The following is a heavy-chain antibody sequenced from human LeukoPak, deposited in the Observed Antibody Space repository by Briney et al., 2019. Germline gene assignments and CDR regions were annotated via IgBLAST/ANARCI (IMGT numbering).Heavy chain of an antibody. D-gene: IGHD6-6*01. CDR2: ISGSGGST. Sequence: GGSLRLSCAASGFTFSSYAMSWVRQAPGKGLEWVSAISGSGGSTYYADSVKGRFTISRDNSKNTLYLQMNSLRAEDTAVYYCARAPGEYSTSSFDYWGQGTLVTVSS. J-gene: IGHJ4*02. CDR1: GFTFSSYA. V-gene: IGHV3-23*01. CDR3: ARAPGEYSTSSFDY.